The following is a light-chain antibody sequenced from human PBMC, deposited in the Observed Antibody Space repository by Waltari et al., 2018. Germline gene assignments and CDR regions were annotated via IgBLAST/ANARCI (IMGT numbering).Light chain of an antibody. CDR1: QSVSSSY. Sequence: EIVLTQSPGTPSLSPGERATLSCRASQSVSSSYLAWYQQKPGQAPRLLIYGASTRATGIPDRFSGSGSGTDFTLTISRLEPEDFAVYYCQQYDSYTLGQGTKLEIK. CDR2: GAS. V-gene: IGKV3-20*01. CDR3: QQYDSYT. J-gene: IGKJ2*01.